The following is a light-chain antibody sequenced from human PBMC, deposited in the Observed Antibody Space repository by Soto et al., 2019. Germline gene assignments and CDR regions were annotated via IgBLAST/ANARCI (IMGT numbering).Light chain of an antibody. J-gene: IGKJ2*01. Sequence: EIVITQSPATLPVSPGERATLSCSATQSVSSNLAWYQQRPGQAPRLVIYGATTWATGIPGRFSGSGSGTEFTLTISSLQAEDFAVYYCQQYNNWPPYTFGQGTKVENK. V-gene: IGKV3-15*01. CDR1: QSVSSN. CDR2: GAT. CDR3: QQYNNWPPYT.